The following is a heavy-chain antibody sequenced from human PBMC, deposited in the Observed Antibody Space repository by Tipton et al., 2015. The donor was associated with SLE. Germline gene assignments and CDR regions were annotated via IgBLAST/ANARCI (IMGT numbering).Heavy chain of an antibody. J-gene: IGHJ4*02. CDR3: ARDPSGDRSGYSFGGLDY. Sequence: SLRLSCAASGFTVSSNYMNWVRQAPGKGLEWVSSIRSSSSYIYYADSVKGRFTISRDNAKNSLYLQMNSLRAEDTAVYYCARDPSGDRSGYSFGGLDYWGQEPLFPAPS. D-gene: IGHD3-22*01. V-gene: IGHV3-21*01. CDR1: GFTVSSNY. CDR2: IRSSSSYI.